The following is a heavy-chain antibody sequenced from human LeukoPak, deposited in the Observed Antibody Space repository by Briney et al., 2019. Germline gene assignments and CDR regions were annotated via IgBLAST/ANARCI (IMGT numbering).Heavy chain of an antibody. CDR1: GYTFTSYY. CDR2: ISAYNGNT. V-gene: IGHV1-18*04. D-gene: IGHD4-17*01. Sequence: ASVKVSCKASGYTFTSYYLHWVRQAPGQGLEWMGWISAYNGNTNYAQKLQGRVTMTTDTSTSTAYMELRSLRSDDTAVYYCARDSLDYGDYDPDYWGQGTLVTVSS. CDR3: ARDSLDYGDYDPDY. J-gene: IGHJ4*02.